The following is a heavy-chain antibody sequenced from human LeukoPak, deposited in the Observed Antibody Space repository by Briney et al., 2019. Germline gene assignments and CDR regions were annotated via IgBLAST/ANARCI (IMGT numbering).Heavy chain of an antibody. Sequence: ASVKVSCKASGGTFSSYAISWVRQAPGQGLEWMGGIIPIFGTANYAQKFQGRVTITADESTSTAYMELSSLRSEDTAVYYCAAWTYYYDSSGYGAFDYWGQGTLVTVSS. CDR1: GGTFSSYA. CDR3: AAWTYYYDSSGYGAFDY. CDR2: IIPIFGTA. V-gene: IGHV1-69*13. D-gene: IGHD3-22*01. J-gene: IGHJ4*02.